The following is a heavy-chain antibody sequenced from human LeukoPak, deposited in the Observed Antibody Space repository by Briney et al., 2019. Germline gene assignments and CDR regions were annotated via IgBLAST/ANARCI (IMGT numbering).Heavy chain of an antibody. V-gene: IGHV3-23*01. J-gene: IGHJ1*01. CDR1: GFTFDSCG. Sequence: GGSLRLSCAASGFTFDSCGMSWVRQSPGKGLEWVSGISGSGAYTYYADSVKGRFTISRDSSKNTLFLQMNSLRAEDTALYYCAKALRYTSDSLDYWGQGTLVTVSS. CDR3: AKALRYTSDSLDY. CDR2: ISGSGAYT. D-gene: IGHD3-9*01.